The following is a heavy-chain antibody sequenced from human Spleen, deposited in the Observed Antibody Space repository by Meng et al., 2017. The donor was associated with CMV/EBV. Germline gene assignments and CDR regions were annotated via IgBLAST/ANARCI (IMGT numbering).Heavy chain of an antibody. CDR2: IIPVFGSA. J-gene: IGHJ4*02. CDR3: AREGGNYLTFDY. V-gene: IGHV1-69*05. D-gene: IGHD4-23*01. Sequence: SCNAAGDSFSTYYFTWVRQAPGQGLEWMGGIIPVFGSASYAQRFQGRVTITTDVSTTTSYMELSSLRSEDTAVYYCAREGGNYLTFDYWGQGTLVTVSS. CDR1: GDSFSTYY.